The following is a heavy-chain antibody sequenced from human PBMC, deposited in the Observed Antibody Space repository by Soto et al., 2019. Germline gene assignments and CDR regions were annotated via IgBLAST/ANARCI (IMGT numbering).Heavy chain of an antibody. Sequence: ASVKVSCKPSGYSFSDYFIQWVRQAPGQGLEWVAWINPKTAATNYAKKFQGRVSLTWDTSSTTAYMELTRLRPDATAVYYCARIKWGLNYYNGMDVWGQGTPVTVSS. CDR3: ARIKWGLNYYNGMDV. CDR2: INPKTAAT. CDR1: GYSFSDYF. V-gene: IGHV1-2*02. D-gene: IGHD1-26*01. J-gene: IGHJ6*02.